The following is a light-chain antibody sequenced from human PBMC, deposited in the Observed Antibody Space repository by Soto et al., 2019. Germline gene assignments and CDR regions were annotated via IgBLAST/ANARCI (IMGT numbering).Light chain of an antibody. Sequence: QSVLTQPPSASGTPGQRVTISCSGGSSNIGSNIVNWYQQLPGTAPKLLIYSNNRRPSGVPDRFSGSKSGTSASLAISGLQSEDEADYYCAAWDDSLNGWVFGGGTKVTVL. CDR3: AAWDDSLNGWV. CDR2: SNN. CDR1: SSNIGSNI. J-gene: IGLJ3*02. V-gene: IGLV1-44*01.